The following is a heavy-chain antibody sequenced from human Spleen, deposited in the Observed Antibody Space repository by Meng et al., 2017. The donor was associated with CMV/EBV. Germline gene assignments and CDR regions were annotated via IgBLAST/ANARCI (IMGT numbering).Heavy chain of an antibody. J-gene: IGHJ4*02. CDR1: RYIFANYW. V-gene: IGHV5-51*01. CDR3: ARSYYYDGTGCDN. CDR2: IYPGDSHT. Sequence: KGSRYIFANYWIALVRQMPGKGLEWMGFIYPGDSHTRYSPAFQGQVTISADKSINTAYVQWHTLKASDTAMYYCARSYYYDGTGCDNWGQGTLVTVSS. D-gene: IGHD3-22*01.